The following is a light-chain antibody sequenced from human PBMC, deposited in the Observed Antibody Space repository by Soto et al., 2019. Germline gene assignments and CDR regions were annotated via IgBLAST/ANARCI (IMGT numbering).Light chain of an antibody. Sequence: QSALTQPASVSGSPGQSITISCTGTSSDVGGYNHVSWYQQHPGKAPKLMIYEVNNRPSGVSNRFSGSKSGNTASLTISGLQAEDEADYYCSSYTSSSTLMVFGGGTKLTVL. V-gene: IGLV2-14*01. CDR3: SSYTSSSTLMV. CDR2: EVN. J-gene: IGLJ2*01. CDR1: SSDVGGYNH.